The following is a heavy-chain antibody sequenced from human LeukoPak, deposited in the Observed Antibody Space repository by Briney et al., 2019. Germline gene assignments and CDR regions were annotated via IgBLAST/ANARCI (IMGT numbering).Heavy chain of an antibody. V-gene: IGHV4-38-2*02. CDR3: ARGEYSSFMYYFDY. CDR1: GYSISSGYY. D-gene: IGHD6-6*01. CDR2: IYHSGST. J-gene: IGHJ4*02. Sequence: SETLSLTCTVSGYSISSGYYWGWIRQPPGKGLEWIGSIYHSGSTYYNPSLKSRVTISVDTSKNQFSLKLSSVTAADTAVYYCARGEYSSFMYYFDYWGQGTLVTVSS.